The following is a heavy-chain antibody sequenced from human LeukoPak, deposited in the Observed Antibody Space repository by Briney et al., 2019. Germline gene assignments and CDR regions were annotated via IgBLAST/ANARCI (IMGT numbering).Heavy chain of an antibody. CDR1: GYSISSGYH. Sequence: SETLSLTCTVSGYSISSGYHWGWIRQAPGKGLEWLGSIYQSGSTYDNPSLRSRVTLSVDTSKNQFSLKLSSVTAADTAVYYCARHAVRYSGSYYWGQGTLVTVSS. V-gene: IGHV4-38-2*02. CDR3: ARHAVRYSGSYY. CDR2: IYQSGST. D-gene: IGHD1-26*01. J-gene: IGHJ4*02.